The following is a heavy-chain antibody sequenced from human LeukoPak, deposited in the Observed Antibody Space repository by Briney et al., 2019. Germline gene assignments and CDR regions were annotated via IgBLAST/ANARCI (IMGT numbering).Heavy chain of an antibody. D-gene: IGHD3-3*01. CDR3: ARASWATIFGVARPYYFDY. Sequence: SETLSLTCAVSGGSISSSNWWSWVRQPPGKGLQWIGEIYHSGSTNYNPSLKSRVTISVDQSKNQFSLKLSSVTAADTAVYYCARASWATIFGVARPYYFDYWGQGTLVTVSS. J-gene: IGHJ4*02. CDR2: IYHSGST. CDR1: GGSISSSNW. V-gene: IGHV4-4*02.